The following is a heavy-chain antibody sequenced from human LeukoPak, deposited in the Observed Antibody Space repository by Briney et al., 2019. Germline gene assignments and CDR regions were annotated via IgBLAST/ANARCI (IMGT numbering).Heavy chain of an antibody. CDR3: ARHTAAMSNYYYGMDV. Sequence: SETLSLTCTVSGGSISSYYWSWIRQPPGKGLEWIGYIYYSGSTNYNPSLKSRVTISVDTSKNQFSLKLSSVTAADTAVYYCARHTAAMSNYYYGMDVWGQGALVTVSS. J-gene: IGHJ6*02. CDR1: GGSISSYY. D-gene: IGHD2-2*01. CDR2: IYYSGST. V-gene: IGHV4-59*08.